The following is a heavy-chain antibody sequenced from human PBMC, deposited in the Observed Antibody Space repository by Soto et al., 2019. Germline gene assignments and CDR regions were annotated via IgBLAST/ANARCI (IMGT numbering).Heavy chain of an antibody. CDR2: INHSGST. D-gene: IGHD6-13*01. CDR3: ARVARAAAGY. V-gene: IGHV4-34*01. J-gene: IGHJ4*02. CDR1: GGSFIGYY. Sequence: SETLSLTCAVYGGSFIGYYWIWIRQPPGKGLEWIGEINHSGSTNYNPSLKSRVTISVDTSKNQFSLKLSSVTAADTAVYYCARVARAAAGYWGQGTLVTGSS.